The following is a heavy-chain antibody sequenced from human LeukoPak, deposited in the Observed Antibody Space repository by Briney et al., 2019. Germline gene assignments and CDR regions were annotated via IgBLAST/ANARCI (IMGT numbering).Heavy chain of an antibody. V-gene: IGHV4-39*07. CDR2: IYYSGST. D-gene: IGHD7-27*01. Sequence: SETLSLTCAVSGGSISSPSYYWGWIRQPPGKALEWSGSIYYSGSTYYNPSLKSRVTISLDTSKNQFSLKLTSVTAADTAVYYCARETSWGAYYYYMDVWGKGTTVTVSS. CDR3: ARETSWGAYYYYMDV. J-gene: IGHJ6*03. CDR1: GGSISSPSYY.